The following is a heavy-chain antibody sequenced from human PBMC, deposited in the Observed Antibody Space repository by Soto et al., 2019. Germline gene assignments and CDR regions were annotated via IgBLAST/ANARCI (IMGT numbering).Heavy chain of an antibody. D-gene: IGHD2-2*01. V-gene: IGHV6-1*01. CDR2: TYYRSKWYA. J-gene: IGHJ4*02. Sequence: TRSVTCAISGDSVSSTNAACNWIRQSPSRGLEWLGRTYYRSKWYADYGVSVRGRITINPDTSKNQFSLQLNSVTPEDTAVYYCARYTSTWYLDYWGKGTPVTSPQ. CDR1: GDSVSSTNAA. CDR3: ARYTSTWYLDY.